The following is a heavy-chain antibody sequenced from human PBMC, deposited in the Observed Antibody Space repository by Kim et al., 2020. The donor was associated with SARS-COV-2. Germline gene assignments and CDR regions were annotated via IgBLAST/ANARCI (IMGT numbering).Heavy chain of an antibody. D-gene: IGHD3-16*01. CDR3: ARDANPLYVTFEGEYYFDY. J-gene: IGHJ4*02. Sequence: ASVKVSCKASGYTFTSYYMHWVRQAPGQGLEWMGIINPSGGSTSYAQKFQGRVTMTRDTSTSTVYMELSSLRSEDTAVYYCARDANPLYVTFEGEYYFDYWGQGTLVTVSS. V-gene: IGHV1-46*01. CDR1: GYTFTSYY. CDR2: INPSGGST.